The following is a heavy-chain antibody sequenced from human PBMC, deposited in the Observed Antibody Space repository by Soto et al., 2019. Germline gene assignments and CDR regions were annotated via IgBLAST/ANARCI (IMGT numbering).Heavy chain of an antibody. J-gene: IGHJ3*02. CDR3: ARDNCSGGSCYSLEDAFDI. V-gene: IGHV1-18*01. CDR1: GYTFTSYG. D-gene: IGHD2-15*01. Sequence: ASLKVSCKASGYTFTSYGISWVRQAPGQGLEWMGWTSAYNGNTNYAQKLQGRVTMTTDTSTSTAYMELRSLRSDDTAVYYCARDNCSGGSCYSLEDAFDIWGQGTMVTVS. CDR2: TSAYNGNT.